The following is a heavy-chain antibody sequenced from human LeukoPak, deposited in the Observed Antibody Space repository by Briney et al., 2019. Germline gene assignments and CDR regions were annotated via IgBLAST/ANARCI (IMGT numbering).Heavy chain of an antibody. CDR1: GGTFSSYA. CDR2: IIPIFGTA. J-gene: IGHJ4*02. CDR3: TTDGVVVAAIVWDYFDY. Sequence: GASVKVSCKASGGTFSSYAISWVRQAPGQGLEWMGGIIPIFGTANYAQKFQGRVAITADESASTAYMELSSLRSEDTAVYYCTTDGVVVAAIVWDYFDYWGQGTLVTVSS. D-gene: IGHD2-15*01. V-gene: IGHV1-69*13.